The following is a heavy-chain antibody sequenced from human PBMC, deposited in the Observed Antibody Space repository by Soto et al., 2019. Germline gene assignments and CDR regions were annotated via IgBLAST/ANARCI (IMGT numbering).Heavy chain of an antibody. J-gene: IGHJ4*02. Sequence: QVQLVQSGAEVKKPGASVKVSCKASGYTFTGYYMHWVRQAPGQGLEWMGWINPNSGGTNYAQKFEGWVTMTRDTSIRTGYRELSRLRSDDTAVYYCARAEIGDIVVVVAATPDYWGQGTLVTVSS. CDR1: GYTFTGYY. CDR2: INPNSGGT. D-gene: IGHD2-15*01. CDR3: ARAEIGDIVVVVAATPDY. V-gene: IGHV1-2*04.